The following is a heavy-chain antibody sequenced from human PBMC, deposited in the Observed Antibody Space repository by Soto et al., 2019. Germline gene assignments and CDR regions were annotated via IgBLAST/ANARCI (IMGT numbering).Heavy chain of an antibody. CDR3: ARARRSWSSYYFEY. J-gene: IGHJ4*02. D-gene: IGHD6-13*01. Sequence: PWETLSLTCAVYGGSFSGYYWSWIRQPPGKGLEWIGEINHSGSTNYNPSLKSRVTISVDTSKNQFSLKLSSVTAADTAVYYCARARRSWSSYYFEYWGQGTLVTV. CDR1: GGSFSGYY. CDR2: INHSGST. V-gene: IGHV4-34*01.